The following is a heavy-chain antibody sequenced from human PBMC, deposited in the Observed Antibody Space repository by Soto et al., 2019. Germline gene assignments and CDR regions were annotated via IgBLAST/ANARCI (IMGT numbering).Heavy chain of an antibody. CDR3: AKADGEQWLIPHLNN. CDR1: GFNFKKFA. CDR2: ISCCGGST. Sequence: EVQLLESGGGVVQPGGSLRLSCEASGFNFKKFAMGWVRQAAGEGLEWVSGISCCGGSTFYADSVKGRFSLARDDSKNNLSLQLNSLRVEDTAHYYCAKADGEQWLIPHLNNWGQGTQVTVS. V-gene: IGHV3-23*01. D-gene: IGHD6-19*01. J-gene: IGHJ1*01.